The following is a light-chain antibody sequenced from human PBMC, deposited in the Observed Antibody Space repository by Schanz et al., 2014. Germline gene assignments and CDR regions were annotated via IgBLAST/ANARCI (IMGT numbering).Light chain of an antibody. V-gene: IGKV1-39*01. CDR1: QSISNY. CDR2: AAS. J-gene: IGKJ1*01. Sequence: DIQMTPSPSSLSASVGARVTITCRASQSISNYLNWYQQKPGKAPKFLIYAASSLQSGVPSRFSGSGSGTDFTLTITSLQPEDFATYYCQQSYSSPWTFGQGTKVEI. CDR3: QQSYSSPWT.